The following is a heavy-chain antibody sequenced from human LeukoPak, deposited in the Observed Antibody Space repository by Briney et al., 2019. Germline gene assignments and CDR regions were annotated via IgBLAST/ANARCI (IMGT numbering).Heavy chain of an antibody. D-gene: IGHD3-10*01. V-gene: IGHV4-38-2*02. CDR2: IYHSGST. J-gene: IGHJ5*02. CDR3: ARDGITMVRGETYNWFDP. Sequence: SETLSLTCTDSGYSLSSGYYWGWIRQPPGKGLEWIGSIYHSGSTYYNPSLKSRVTISVDTSKNQFSLRLSSVTAAATAVYYCARDGITMVRGETYNWFDPWGQGTLVTVSS. CDR1: GYSLSSGYY.